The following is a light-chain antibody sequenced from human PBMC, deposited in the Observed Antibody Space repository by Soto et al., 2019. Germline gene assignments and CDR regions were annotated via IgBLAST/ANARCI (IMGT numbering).Light chain of an antibody. V-gene: IGKV1-5*03. CDR1: QSISRW. CDR2: KAS. J-gene: IGKJ5*01. Sequence: DIQMTQSPSTLSASVGDRVTITCRASQSISRWLAWYQQKPGKAPKLLIYKASSLESGVPSRFSGSGSGTDFTLTISRLEPEDFAVYYCQEYDGAPPITFGLGTRLEIK. CDR3: QEYDGAPPIT.